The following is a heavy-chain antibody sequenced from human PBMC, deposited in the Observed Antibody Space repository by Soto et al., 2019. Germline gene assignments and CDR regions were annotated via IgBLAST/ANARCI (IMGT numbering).Heavy chain of an antibody. CDR2: ISYDGSNK. V-gene: IGHV3-30-3*01. D-gene: IGHD6-19*01. CDR3: ARALPLAATIIAVAGPGHY. CDR1: GFTFSSYA. Sequence: HPGGSLRLSCAASGFTFSSYAMHWVRQAPGKGLEWVAVISYDGSNKYYADSVKGRFTISRDNSKNTLYLQMNSLRAEDTAVYYCARALPLAATIIAVAGPGHYWGQGTLVTVSS. J-gene: IGHJ4*02.